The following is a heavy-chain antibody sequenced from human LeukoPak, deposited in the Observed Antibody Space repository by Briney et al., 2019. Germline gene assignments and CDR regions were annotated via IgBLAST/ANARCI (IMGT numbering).Heavy chain of an antibody. D-gene: IGHD3-10*01. V-gene: IGHV3-30*02. CDR1: GFTSSSYG. Sequence: GGSLRLSCAAFGFTSSSYGMHWVRQAPGKGLEWVAFIRYDGSNKYYADSVKGRFTISRDNSKNTLYLQMNSLRAEDTAVYYCAKVGSGSYHYYYYMDVWGKGTTVTISS. J-gene: IGHJ6*03. CDR3: AKVGSGSYHYYYYMDV. CDR2: IRYDGSNK.